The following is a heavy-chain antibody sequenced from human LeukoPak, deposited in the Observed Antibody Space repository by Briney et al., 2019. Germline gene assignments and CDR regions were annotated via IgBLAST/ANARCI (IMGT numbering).Heavy chain of an antibody. J-gene: IGHJ4*02. CDR3: ARGFRDYDSSGYDY. CDR2: ISSGSSTI. CDR1: GFTFSSYS. Sequence: GGSLRLSCAASGFTFSSYSMNWVRQAPGKGLEWVSYISSGSSTIYYADSVKGRFTISRDNAKNSLYLQMNSLRDEDTAVYYCARGFRDYDSSGYDYWGQGTLVTVSS. D-gene: IGHD3-22*01. V-gene: IGHV3-48*02.